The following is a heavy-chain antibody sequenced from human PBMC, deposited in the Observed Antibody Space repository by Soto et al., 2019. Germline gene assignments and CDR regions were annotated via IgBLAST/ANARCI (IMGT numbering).Heavy chain of an antibody. CDR3: AREETGNDALDI. CDR2: LYHGWSP. V-gene: IGHV4-31*11. CDR1: GCSLRIATFY. D-gene: IGHD3-9*01. J-gene: IGHJ3*02. Sequence: ALSLTCADSGCSLRIATFYGRWSRQHPGKGLEWVGDLYHGWSPYYKPCLRSRVTPSLDTSKKQFSLKLRSVTDAETAIYYCAREETGNDALDIWGQGTLV.